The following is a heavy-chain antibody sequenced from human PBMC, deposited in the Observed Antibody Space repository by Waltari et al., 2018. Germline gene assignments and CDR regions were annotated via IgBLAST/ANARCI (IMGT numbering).Heavy chain of an antibody. CDR1: GFTFRDYH. V-gene: IGHV3-11*04. CDR3: ARDSGSYRFDY. Sequence: QVQLVESGGGLVKPGGSLGLSCAASGFTFRDYHMTWLRQAPGRVLEWVSCIGGGGDIIYYSDSVKGRFTISRDDAKNSLYLQMNSLSAEDTALYYCARDSGSYRFDYWGQGTLVTVSS. J-gene: IGHJ4*02. D-gene: IGHD1-26*01. CDR2: IGGGGDII.